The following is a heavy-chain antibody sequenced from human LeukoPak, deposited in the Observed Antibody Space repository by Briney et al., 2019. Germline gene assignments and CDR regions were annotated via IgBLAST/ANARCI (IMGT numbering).Heavy chain of an antibody. V-gene: IGHV3-30*18. Sequence: GGSLRLSCAASGFTFSSYGMHWVRQAPGKGLEWVAVISYDGSNKYYADSVKGRFTISRDNSKNTLYLQMNSLRAEDTAVYYCAKGRYYDILTGLYWFDPWGQGTLVTVSS. J-gene: IGHJ5*02. CDR1: GFTFSSYG. D-gene: IGHD3-9*01. CDR3: AKGRYYDILTGLYWFDP. CDR2: ISYDGSNK.